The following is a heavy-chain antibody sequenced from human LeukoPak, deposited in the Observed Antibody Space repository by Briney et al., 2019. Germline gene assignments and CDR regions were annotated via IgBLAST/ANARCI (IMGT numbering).Heavy chain of an antibody. D-gene: IGHD3-10*01. CDR3: ASRPFLYGFRTYFDN. CDR1: GGSFSAFH. Sequence: SETQSLTCAVYGGSFSAFHWNWIRQSPAKGLEWLGEMKQGGTPRYNPSLQSRVTISVDKSKNQFSLNVRSVTAADTAVYYCASRPFLYGFRTYFDNWAQGTLVTVSS. CDR2: MKQGGTP. V-gene: IGHV4-34*01. J-gene: IGHJ4*02.